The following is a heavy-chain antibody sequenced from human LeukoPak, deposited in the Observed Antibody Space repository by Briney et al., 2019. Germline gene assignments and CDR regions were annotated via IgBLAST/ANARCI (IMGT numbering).Heavy chain of an antibody. CDR1: GVSMNSYY. CDR3: ARHVWLQPFDY. J-gene: IGHJ4*02. D-gene: IGHD3-9*01. V-gene: IGHV4-59*08. CDR2: IYYSGST. Sequence: SETLSLTCSVSGVSMNSYYWSWIRQSPGKGLEWIGYIYYSGSTNYNPSLKSRVTISVDTSKNQFSLKLSSVTAADTAVYYCARHVWLQPFDYWGQGTLVTVSS.